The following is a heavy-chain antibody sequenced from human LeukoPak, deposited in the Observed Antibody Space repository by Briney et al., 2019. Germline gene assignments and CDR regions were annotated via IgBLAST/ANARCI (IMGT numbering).Heavy chain of an antibody. Sequence: ASVKVSCKASGYTFSSYGINWVRQAPGQGLEWMGWINPNSGGTNYAQKFQGRVTMTRDTSISTAYMELSRLRSDDTAVYYCARWMATVTTPDYWGQGTLVTVSS. CDR2: INPNSGGT. V-gene: IGHV1-2*02. CDR3: ARWMATVTTPDY. CDR1: GYTFSSYG. D-gene: IGHD4-11*01. J-gene: IGHJ4*02.